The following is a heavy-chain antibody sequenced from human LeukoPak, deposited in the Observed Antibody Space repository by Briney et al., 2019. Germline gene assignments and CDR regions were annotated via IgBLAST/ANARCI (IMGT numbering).Heavy chain of an antibody. V-gene: IGHV3-30*02. Sequence: GGSLRLSCAASGFTFSSYGMHWVRQAPGKGLEWVAFIRYDGSNKYYADSVKGRFTISRDNSKNTLYLQMNSLRAEDTAVYYCAKVGRVDITMVRGPIDYWGQGTLVTVSS. CDR1: GFTFSSYG. CDR3: AKVGRVDITMVRGPIDY. CDR2: IRYDGSNK. J-gene: IGHJ4*02. D-gene: IGHD3-10*01.